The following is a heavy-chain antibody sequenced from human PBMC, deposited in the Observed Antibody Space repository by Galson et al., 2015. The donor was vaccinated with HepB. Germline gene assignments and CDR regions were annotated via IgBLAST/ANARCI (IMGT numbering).Heavy chain of an antibody. D-gene: IGHD1-26*01. J-gene: IGHJ3*02. V-gene: IGHV3-11*06. Sequence: SLRLSCAASGFSFNNYYMSWIRQAPGKGLEWISYISDGGSYTEYADSVQGRLTISRDNAKNTLYLQMNSLRADDTAVYFCAREDSGSYAAFDIWGQGTVVTVSS. CDR3: AREDSGSYAAFDI. CDR1: GFSFNNYY. CDR2: ISDGGSYT.